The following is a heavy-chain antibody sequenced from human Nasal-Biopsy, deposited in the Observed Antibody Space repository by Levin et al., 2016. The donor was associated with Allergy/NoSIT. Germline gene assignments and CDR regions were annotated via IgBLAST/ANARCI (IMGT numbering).Heavy chain of an antibody. CDR3: AKEVYPVRQQLVSELDH. V-gene: IGHV3-9*01. Sequence: GGSLRLSCAASGFNFDDYAMHWVRQGPGKGLEWVSGISWNSARTGYADSVKGRFTISRDNAKNSLYLQMNSLRVEDTALYYCAKEVYPVRQQLVSELDHWGQGTLVTVSS. CDR2: ISWNSART. CDR1: GFNFDDYA. D-gene: IGHD6-13*01. J-gene: IGHJ4*02.